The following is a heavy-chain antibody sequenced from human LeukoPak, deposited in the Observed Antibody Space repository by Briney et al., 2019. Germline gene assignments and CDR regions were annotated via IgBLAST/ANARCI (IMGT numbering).Heavy chain of an antibody. D-gene: IGHD2-2*01. CDR1: GGSISSYY. Sequence: PSETLSLTCTVSGGSISSYYWSWIRQPPGKGLEWIGYIYTSGSTNYNPSLKSRVTISVDTFKNQFSLKLSSVTAADTAVYYCARRRIVVVPAAITSYYYYMDVWGKGTTVTVSS. CDR2: IYTSGST. V-gene: IGHV4-4*09. CDR3: ARRRIVVVPAAITSYYYYMDV. J-gene: IGHJ6*03.